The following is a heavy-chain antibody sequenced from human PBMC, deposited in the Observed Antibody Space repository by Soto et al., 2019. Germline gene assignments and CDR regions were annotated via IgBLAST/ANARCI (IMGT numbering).Heavy chain of an antibody. J-gene: IGHJ6*03. Sequence: QVQLQESGPGLVKPSETLSLTCTVSGGSISSYYWSWIRQPPGKGLEWIGYIYYSGSTKYNPSLKSRVTISVDTSKNQFSLKLSSVTAADTAVYYCARAPLYYMDVWGKGTTVTVSS. CDR3: ARAPLYYMDV. CDR2: IYYSGST. V-gene: IGHV4-59*01. CDR1: GGSISSYY.